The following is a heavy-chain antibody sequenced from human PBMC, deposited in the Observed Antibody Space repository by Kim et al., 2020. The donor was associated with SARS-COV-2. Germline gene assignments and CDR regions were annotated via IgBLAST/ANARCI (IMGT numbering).Heavy chain of an antibody. CDR3: ARDENWSLDY. CDR1: GFTFSRHW. J-gene: IGHJ4*02. D-gene: IGHD1-1*01. V-gene: IGHV3-74*01. Sequence: GGSLRLSCAASGFTFSRHWMYWVRQVPGKGLMCVSRIDGDGSGTNYADSVKGRFTISRDNAKSTLYLQMNSLRVDDTAVYYCARDENWSLDYWGQGTLVTVSS. CDR2: IDGDGSGT.